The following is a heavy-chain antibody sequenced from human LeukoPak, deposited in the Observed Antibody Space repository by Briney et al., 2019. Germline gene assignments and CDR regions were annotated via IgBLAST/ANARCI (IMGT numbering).Heavy chain of an antibody. D-gene: IGHD3-9*01. V-gene: IGHV5-51*01. CDR1: GYSFTSYW. Sequence: GAALEISWEGAGYSFTSYWIGWVRPLPGKGLEWVGIIYPGDSDTKYSPSFQGQVTISADKSISTASLQWSSLKASDTAMYYCARSDGYYDILTGYLSYYYYGMDVWGQGTTVTVSS. CDR2: IYPGDSDT. CDR3: ARSDGYYDILTGYLSYYYYGMDV. J-gene: IGHJ6*02.